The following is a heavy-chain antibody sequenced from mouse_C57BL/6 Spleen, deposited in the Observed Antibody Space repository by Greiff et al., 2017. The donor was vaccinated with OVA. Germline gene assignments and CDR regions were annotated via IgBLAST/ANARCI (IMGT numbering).Heavy chain of an antibody. CDR2: IYPGDGDT. J-gene: IGHJ1*03. CDR3: ARTGGNSYWYFDV. V-gene: IGHV1-80*01. D-gene: IGHD2-1*01. Sequence: QVQLQQSGAELVKPGDSVKISCKASGYAFSSYWMNWVKQRPGKGLEWIGQIYPGDGDTNYNGKFKGKATLTADKSSSTAYMQLSSLTSEDSAVYFCARTGGNSYWYFDVWGTGTTVTVSS. CDR1: GYAFSSYW.